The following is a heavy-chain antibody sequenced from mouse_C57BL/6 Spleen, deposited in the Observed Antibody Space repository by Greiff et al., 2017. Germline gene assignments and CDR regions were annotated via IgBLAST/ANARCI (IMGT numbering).Heavy chain of an antibody. CDR3: GRQLRPYVGYFDY. CDR2: INPNNGGT. J-gene: IGHJ2*01. CDR1: GYTFTDYY. Sequence: EVQLQQSGPELVKPGASVKISCKASGYTFTDYYMNWVKQSHGKSLEWIGDINPNNGGTSYNQKFKGKATLTVDKSSSTAYMELRSLTSEDSAVYYCGRQLRPYVGYFDYWGQGTTLTVSS. V-gene: IGHV1-26*01. D-gene: IGHD3-2*02.